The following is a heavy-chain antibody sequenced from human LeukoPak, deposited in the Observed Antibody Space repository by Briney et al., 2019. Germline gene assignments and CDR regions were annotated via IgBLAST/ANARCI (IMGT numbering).Heavy chain of an antibody. CDR1: GGSISNYY. CDR2: IFYTGTT. D-gene: IGHD1-1*01. V-gene: IGHV4-59*01. J-gene: IGHJ4*02. CDR3: TRVDVQGPSDY. Sequence: SETLSLTCTVSGGSISNYYWSWIRQPPGKGLEWIGYIFYTGTTRYNPSLSGRVTLSVDTPKNEFSLTLSSMTAADTAVYFCTRVDVQGPSDYWGQGTLVTVSS.